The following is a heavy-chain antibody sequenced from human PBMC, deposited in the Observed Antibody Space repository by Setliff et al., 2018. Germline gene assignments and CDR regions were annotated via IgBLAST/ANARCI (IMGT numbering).Heavy chain of an antibody. J-gene: IGHJ6*02. CDR2: IIPMFDTG. Sequence: SVKVSCKASGGTFGSSALSWVRQAPGQGLEWMGGIIPMFDTGIYAEKFQGRVTLSADESTSTVYMELTRLRPEDTAIYYCARAGWGVPGDFWSGSRDPYGMDVWGQGTTVTV. CDR3: ARAGWGVPGDFWSGSRDPYGMDV. V-gene: IGHV1-69*13. D-gene: IGHD3-3*01. CDR1: GGTFGSSA.